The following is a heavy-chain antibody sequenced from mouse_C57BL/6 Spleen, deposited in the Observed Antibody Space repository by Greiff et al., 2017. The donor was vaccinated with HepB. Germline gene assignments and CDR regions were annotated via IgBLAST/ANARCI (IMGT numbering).Heavy chain of an antibody. Sequence: QVQLQQSGAELVRPGTSVKVSCKASGYAFTNYLIEWVKQRPGPGLEWIGVINPGSGGTNYNEKFKGKATLTADKSSSTAYMQLSSLTSEDSAVYVWARGTYEGFAYWGQGTLVTDSA. J-gene: IGHJ3*01. CDR3: ARGTYEGFAY. CDR2: INPGSGGT. CDR1: GYAFTNYL. V-gene: IGHV1-54*01. D-gene: IGHD2-12*01.